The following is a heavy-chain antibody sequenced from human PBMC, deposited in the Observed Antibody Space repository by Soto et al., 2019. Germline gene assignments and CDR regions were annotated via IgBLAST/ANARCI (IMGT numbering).Heavy chain of an antibody. Sequence: EVQLVESGGGLVKPGGSLRLSCGASGFTFSTYSMNWVRQAPGKGLEWVSSISSSSSYYADSVKGRFTISRDNAKNSRYLQMNSLRAEDTAVYYCARDTVVVGMDVWGQGTTVIVSS. CDR1: GFTFSTYS. CDR3: ARDTVVVGMDV. V-gene: IGHV3-21*01. J-gene: IGHJ6*02. CDR2: ISSSSS. D-gene: IGHD2-15*01.